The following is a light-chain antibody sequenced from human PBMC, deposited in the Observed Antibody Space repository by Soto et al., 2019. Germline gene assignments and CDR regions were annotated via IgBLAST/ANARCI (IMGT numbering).Light chain of an antibody. J-gene: IGKJ5*01. CDR3: QQAASFTIT. V-gene: IGKV1-27*01. Sequence: DIQITQSPSSLSASVGDRVTITCRASQGISNYLAWYQQKPGKVPKLLIYAASTLQAGVPSRFSGSGSGTDFTLTISSLQPEDVAAYYCQQAASFTITFGQGTRLEIK. CDR1: QGISNY. CDR2: AAS.